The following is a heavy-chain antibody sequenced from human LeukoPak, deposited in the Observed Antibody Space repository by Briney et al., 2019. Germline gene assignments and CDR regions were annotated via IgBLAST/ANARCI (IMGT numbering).Heavy chain of an antibody. CDR2: IYYNGNT. V-gene: IGHV4-39*01. D-gene: IGHD5-18*01. Sequence: SETLSLTCSVSGDSISSSSHYWSWIRQSPGKGLEWIGSIYYNGNTYYNPPLKSRLTIALDTSRNQFSLKLTSVTAADTAVYFCARHRKVDTAGDYWGQGTLVTVSS. CDR1: GDSISSSSHY. CDR3: ARHRKVDTAGDY. J-gene: IGHJ4*02.